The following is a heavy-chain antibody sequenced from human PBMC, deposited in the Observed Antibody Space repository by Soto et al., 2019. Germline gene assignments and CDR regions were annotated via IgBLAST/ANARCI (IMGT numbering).Heavy chain of an antibody. Sequence: QVQLVESGGGVVQPGRSLRLSCAASGFTFSSYGMHWVRQAPGKGLEWVAVIWYDGSDKYYADSVKGRFTISRDNSKNTRNLQRNSLRAETTVVYSCAREGMPWVTAPQPYGYSDPGARGTLFT. J-gene: IGHJ5*02. CDR1: GFTFSSYG. CDR2: IWYDGSDK. V-gene: IGHV3-33*01. D-gene: IGHD2-21*02. CDR3: AREGMPWVTAPQPYGYSDP.